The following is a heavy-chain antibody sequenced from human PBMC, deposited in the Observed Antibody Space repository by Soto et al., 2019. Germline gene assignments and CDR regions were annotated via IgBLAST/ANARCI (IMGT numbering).Heavy chain of an antibody. CDR1: GYTFTSYD. CDR3: ARDAYNWTNYGMDV. J-gene: IGHJ6*02. Sequence: GASVKVSCKASGYTFTSYDINWVRQAPGQGLEWMGWINPNSGGTNYAQKFQGWVTMTRDTSISTAYMELSRLRSDDTAVYYCARDAYNWTNYGMDVWGQGTTVTVSS. D-gene: IGHD1-20*01. V-gene: IGHV1-2*04. CDR2: INPNSGGT.